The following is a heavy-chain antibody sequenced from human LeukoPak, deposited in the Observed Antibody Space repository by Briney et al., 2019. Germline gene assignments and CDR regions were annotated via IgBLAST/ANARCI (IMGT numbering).Heavy chain of an antibody. CDR1: GFTFSSYA. Sequence: GGSLRLSCAASGFTFSSYAMSWVRQAPGKGLEWVSAISGSGGSTYYADSVKGRFTISRDNAKNSLYLQMNSLRAEDTAVYYCARDQSINWFDPWGQGTLVTVSS. V-gene: IGHV3-23*01. CDR2: ISGSGGST. D-gene: IGHD3-9*01. J-gene: IGHJ5*02. CDR3: ARDQSINWFDP.